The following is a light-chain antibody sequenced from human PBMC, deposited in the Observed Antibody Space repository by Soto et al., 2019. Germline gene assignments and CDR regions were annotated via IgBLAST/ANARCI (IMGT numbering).Light chain of an antibody. CDR2: DAS. V-gene: IGKV3-11*01. CDR3: KQSNDWPRIT. J-gene: IGKJ5*01. CDR1: QTIKTY. Sequence: EIVLTQSPATLSLSPGERATLSCRASQTIKTYLAWYQQKPGQAPRLLISDASNRATGVPARFSGSGSGTDFTLTINNLEPEDFAVYFCKQSNDWPRITFGQGTRLEIK.